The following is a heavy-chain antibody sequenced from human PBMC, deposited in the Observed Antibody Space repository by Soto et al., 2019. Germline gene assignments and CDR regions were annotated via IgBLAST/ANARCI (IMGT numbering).Heavy chain of an antibody. CDR3: AKEPTVVTHWFDP. CDR1: GFMFDDFA. D-gene: IGHD3-22*01. J-gene: IGHJ5*02. CDR2: ISWNSGDV. Sequence: EVQLVESGGGLVQPGRSLRLSCAASGFMFDDFAMHWVRQAPGKGLEWVSGISWNSGDVAYADSVKGRFTISRDNAKHSVYLHLNSLRPEDTALSYCAKEPTVVTHWFDPWGKGTLVTVSS. V-gene: IGHV3-9*01.